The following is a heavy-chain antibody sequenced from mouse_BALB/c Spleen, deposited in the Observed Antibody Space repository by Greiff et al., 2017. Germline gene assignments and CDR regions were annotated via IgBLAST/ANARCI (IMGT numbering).Heavy chain of an antibody. CDR3: ARGYYGSSYCAY. D-gene: IGHD1-1*01. J-gene: IGHJ3*01. CDR2: IYPGDGDT. Sequence: VQLQQSGAELVRPGSSVKISCKASGYAFSSYWMNWVKQRPGQGLEWIGQIYPGDGDTNYNGKFKGKATLTADKSSSTAYMQLSSLTSEDSAVYFCARGYYGSSYCAYWGQGTLVTVSA. V-gene: IGHV1-80*01. CDR1: GYAFSSYW.